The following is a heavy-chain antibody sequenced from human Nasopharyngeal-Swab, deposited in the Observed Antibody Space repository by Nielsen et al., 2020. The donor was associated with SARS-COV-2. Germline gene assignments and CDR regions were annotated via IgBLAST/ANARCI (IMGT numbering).Heavy chain of an antibody. CDR3: VHSTGWRLDY. CDR2: LYWDDDN. V-gene: IGHV2-5*02. D-gene: IGHD6-19*01. Sequence: SGPTLVKPSQTLTLTCTFSGLSLSTSKVGVSWVRQLPGKALEWLALLYWDDDNRYNPSLKSRITITKDTSKNHVVLTMTNMDPVDTATYFCVHSTGWRLDYWGQGTLVTVSS. CDR1: GLSLSTSKVG. J-gene: IGHJ4*02.